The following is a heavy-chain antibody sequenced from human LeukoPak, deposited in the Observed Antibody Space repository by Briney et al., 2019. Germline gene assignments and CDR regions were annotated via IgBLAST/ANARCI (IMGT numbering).Heavy chain of an antibody. CDR3: ARARGLGIGAHFDY. V-gene: IGHV3-11*01. J-gene: IGHJ4*02. CDR1: GFHFGGYC. Sequence: PAESLRLSCIASGFHFGGYCMGWLRPAPGKGLEWVSYISDDSYRTPYGDSVKGRFTISRDNAKNSLYLQMDTLRVEDTAVYYCARARGLGIGAHFDYWGQGTLVTVSS. D-gene: IGHD4-17*01. CDR2: ISDDSYRT.